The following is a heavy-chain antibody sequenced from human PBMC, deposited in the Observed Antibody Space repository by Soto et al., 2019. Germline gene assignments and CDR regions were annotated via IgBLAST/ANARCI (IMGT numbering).Heavy chain of an antibody. CDR2: IKLDASEK. V-gene: IGHV3-7*01. CDR1: GFTFSFYW. Sequence: PGGSLRLSCAASGFTFSFYWMGWVRQAPGKGLEWLGTIKLDASEKKYVDSVKGRFTMSRDNAKNSLYLQMDSLRAEDTAVYYCARYSGYGSGASVNHNLDFWGRGTLVTVSS. J-gene: IGHJ4*01. D-gene: IGHD3-10*01. CDR3: ARYSGYGSGASVNHNLDF.